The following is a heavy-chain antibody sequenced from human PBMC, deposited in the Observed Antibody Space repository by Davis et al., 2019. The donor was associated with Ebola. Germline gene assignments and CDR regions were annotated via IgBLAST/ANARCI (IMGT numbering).Heavy chain of an antibody. D-gene: IGHD4-17*01. J-gene: IGHJ2*01. CDR2: ISTGGIST. CDR3: ATSNGDYWYFDL. V-gene: IGHV3-23*01. CDR1: GFTFSSYA. Sequence: GESLKISCAASGFTFSSYAMSWVRQAPGKGLECVSAISTGGISTYYADSVKGRFTISRDNSKNTLYLQMNSLRAEDTAVYYCATSNGDYWYFDLWGRGTLVTVSS.